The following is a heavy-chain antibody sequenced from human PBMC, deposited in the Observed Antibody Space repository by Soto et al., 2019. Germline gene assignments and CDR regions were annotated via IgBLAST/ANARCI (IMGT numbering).Heavy chain of an antibody. J-gene: IGHJ4*02. Sequence: PGESLKISCNGSGYSFTSYWISWVRQMPGKGLEWMGRIDPSDSYTNYSPSFQGHVTISADKSISTAYLQWSSLKASDTAMYYCARHLTGYCSSTSCPNFDYWGQGTLVTVSS. V-gene: IGHV5-10-1*01. D-gene: IGHD2-2*01. CDR3: ARHLTGYCSSTSCPNFDY. CDR2: IDPSDSYT. CDR1: GYSFTSYW.